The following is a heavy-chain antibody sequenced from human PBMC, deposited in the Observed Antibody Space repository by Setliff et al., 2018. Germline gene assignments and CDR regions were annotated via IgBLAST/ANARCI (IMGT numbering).Heavy chain of an antibody. CDR1: GYNFKTYA. J-gene: IGHJ6*03. D-gene: IGHD1-26*01. CDR3: ARGGTNPSYYYMDV. Sequence: ASVKVSCKASGYNFKTYAISWVRQAPGQGLDWMGFISLYDGHTNYAQNFQGRLTVTTDTSTSTAYMELSCLRSDDTAVYYCARGGTNPSYYYMDVWGKGTTVTVSS. CDR2: ISLYDGHT. V-gene: IGHV1-18*01.